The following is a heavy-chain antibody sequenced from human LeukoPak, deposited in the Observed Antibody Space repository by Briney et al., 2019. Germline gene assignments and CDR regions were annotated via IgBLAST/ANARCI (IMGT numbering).Heavy chain of an antibody. CDR3: ARAAAGGVYFDY. V-gene: IGHV3-23*01. CDR1: GFTFAAHA. J-gene: IGHJ4*02. CDR2: ISGGGSST. D-gene: IGHD2-8*02. Sequence: GGSLRLSCVASGFTFAAHALTWVRQAPGKGLEWVSGISGGGSSTYYADSVKGRFTISRDNSKNTLYLQMNSLRAEDTAVYYCARAAAGGVYFDYWGQGTLVTVSS.